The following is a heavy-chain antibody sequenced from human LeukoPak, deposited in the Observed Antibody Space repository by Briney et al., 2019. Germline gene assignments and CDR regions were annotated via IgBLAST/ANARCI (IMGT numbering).Heavy chain of an antibody. CDR2: IKQDGSEK. CDR3: ARGDYGRYAFDF. D-gene: IGHD3-10*01. J-gene: IGHJ3*01. CDR1: GFTFSSYW. Sequence: GGSLRLSCAASGFTFSSYWMSWVRQAPGKGLEWVANIKQDGSEKYYVDSLKGRFSISRDNAKNSLSLQMDSLRAEDTAVYYCARGDYGRYAFDFWGQGTMVTVSS. V-gene: IGHV3-7*03.